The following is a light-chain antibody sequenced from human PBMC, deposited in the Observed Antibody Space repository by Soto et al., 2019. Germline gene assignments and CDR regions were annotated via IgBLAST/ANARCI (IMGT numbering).Light chain of an antibody. CDR1: QAIRND. J-gene: IGKJ1*01. CDR2: GAS. CDR3: LQDNNYPWT. V-gene: IGKV1-6*01. Sequence: AIQMTQSPSSLSASVGDRVTISCRASQAIRNDLGWYQQKPGKAPNLLIYGASSLESGVPSRFSGSGSGTDFTLNISSMQPEDFATYYCLQDNNYPWTFGQGTKVEI.